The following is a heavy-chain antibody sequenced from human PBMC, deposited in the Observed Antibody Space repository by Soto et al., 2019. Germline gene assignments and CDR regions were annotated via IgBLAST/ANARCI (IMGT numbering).Heavy chain of an antibody. CDR2: IYHSGST. D-gene: IGHD2-21*02. J-gene: IGHJ6*02. Sequence: SETLSLTCAVSGGSISSSHWWGCVRQAPGKGLEWIGEIYHSGSTNYNPSLKSRITMSVDKSKNQFSVNLSSVTAADTAVYYCVRDADETAIVPAPWLVWGRGTMVTVSS. CDR3: VRDADETAIVPAPWLV. CDR1: GGSISSSHW. V-gene: IGHV4-4*02.